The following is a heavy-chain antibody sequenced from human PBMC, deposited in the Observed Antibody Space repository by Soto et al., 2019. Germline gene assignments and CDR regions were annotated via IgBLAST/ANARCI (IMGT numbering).Heavy chain of an antibody. CDR1: GGTFSSYA. CDR3: ARGPRGDGYNDAFDI. CDR2: IIPILGIA. J-gene: IGHJ3*02. V-gene: IGHV1-69*10. Sequence: ASVKVSCKASGGTFSSYAISWVRQAPGQGLEWMGGIIPILGIANYAQKFQGRVTITADKSTSTAYMELSSLRSEDTAVYYCARGPRGDGYNDAFDIWGQGTMVTVSS. D-gene: IGHD3-10*01.